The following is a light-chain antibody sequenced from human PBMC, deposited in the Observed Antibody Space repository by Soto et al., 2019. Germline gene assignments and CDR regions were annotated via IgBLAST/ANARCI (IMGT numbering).Light chain of an antibody. V-gene: IGLV2-11*01. CDR1: SSDVGGYNS. J-gene: IGLJ1*01. CDR2: DVS. Sequence: QSVLTQPRSVSGSPGQSVTISCTGTSSDVGGYNSVSWYQQHPGEAPKLMINDVSKRPSGVPDRFSGSKSGNTASLTISGLQAEDEADYYCSSYAGTNNPYVFGTGTKVTVL. CDR3: SSYAGTNNPYV.